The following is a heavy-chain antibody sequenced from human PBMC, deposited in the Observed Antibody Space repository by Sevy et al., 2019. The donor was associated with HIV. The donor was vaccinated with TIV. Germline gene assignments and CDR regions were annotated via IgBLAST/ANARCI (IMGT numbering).Heavy chain of an antibody. D-gene: IGHD3-22*01. V-gene: IGHV3-30*18. J-gene: IGHJ4*02. CDR3: AKSYISLIVVVILDY. Sequence: GGSLRLSCAASEFTFSRYAMHWVRQAPGKGLEWVAAISYDGSNEYYADSVKGRFTISRDNSKNTLYLQMNSLRAEDTAVYYCAKSYISLIVVVILDYWGQGTLVTVSS. CDR1: EFTFSRYA. CDR2: ISYDGSNE.